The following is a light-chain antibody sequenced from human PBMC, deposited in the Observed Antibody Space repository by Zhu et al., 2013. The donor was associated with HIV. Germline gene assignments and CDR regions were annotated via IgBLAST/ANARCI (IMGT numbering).Light chain of an antibody. Sequence: AIRMTQSPSSFSASTGDRITITCRASQGVNTYLAWYQQKPGKAPNLLIYGASTLHSGVPSRFSGSGSGTDFTLTISCLQPDDFATYYCLHYNKISTAFGQGTKLEIK. CDR2: GAS. V-gene: IGKV1-8*01. J-gene: IGKJ2*01. CDR3: LHYNKISTA. CDR1: QGVNTY.